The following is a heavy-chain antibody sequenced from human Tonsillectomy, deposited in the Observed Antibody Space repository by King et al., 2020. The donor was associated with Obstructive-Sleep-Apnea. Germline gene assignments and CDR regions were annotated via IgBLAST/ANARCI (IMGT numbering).Heavy chain of an antibody. D-gene: IGHD2-8*02. V-gene: IGHV3-66*01. Sequence: VQLVESGGGLVKPGGSLRLSCAASGFTVSSKYMSWVRQAPGKGLEWGSVFYAVGSTYYADSVKGRFTISRDNSKNTVYLHLKSLTAEDTAVYFCARDLVMDVWGQGTTVTVSS. CDR3: ARDLVMDV. CDR1: GFTVSSKY. J-gene: IGHJ6*02. CDR2: FYAVGST.